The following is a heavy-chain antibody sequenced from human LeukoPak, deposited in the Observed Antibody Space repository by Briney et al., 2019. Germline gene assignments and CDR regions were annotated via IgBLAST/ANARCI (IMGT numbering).Heavy chain of an antibody. CDR3: AKDLAYDSSGYPSWYFDL. V-gene: IGHV3-23*01. Sequence: PGGSLRLSCAASGFTFSSYAMSWVRQAPGKGLEWVSTISADGGSTYYADSVKGRFTISRDNSKNTLCLQTNRLRAEDTAVYSCAKDLAYDSSGYPSWYFDLWGRGTLVTVSS. CDR1: GFTFSSYA. D-gene: IGHD3-22*01. CDR2: ISADGGST. J-gene: IGHJ2*01.